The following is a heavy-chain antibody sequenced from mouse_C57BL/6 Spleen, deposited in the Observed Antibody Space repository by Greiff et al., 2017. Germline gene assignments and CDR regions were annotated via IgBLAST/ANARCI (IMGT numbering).Heavy chain of an antibody. CDR2: IYPGDGDT. V-gene: IGHV1-82*01. D-gene: IGHD2-4*01. CDR1: GYAFSSSW. J-gene: IGHJ2*01. CDR3: ARDYDYDGDFDY. Sequence: QVQLQQSGAELVRPGASVTLSCKASGYAFSSSWMNWVKQRPGKGLEWIGRIYPGDGDTNYNGKFKGKATLTADKSSSTAYMQLSSLTSEDSAVYFCARDYDYDGDFDYWGQGTTLTVSS.